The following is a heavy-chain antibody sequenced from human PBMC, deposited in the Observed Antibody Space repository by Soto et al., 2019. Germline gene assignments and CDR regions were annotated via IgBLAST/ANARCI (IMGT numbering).Heavy chain of an antibody. Sequence: QVYLVQSGAEVKKPGSSVKVSCQALRGTFTHDALIWVRQAPGHGIEWMGGIMPFFGSGTYAQKFQGRINITADESTSTVSLEESSRRSEDTTVYYCARDTAGYYSHVAYWGQGTLVTVSS. CDR1: RGTFTHDA. CDR3: ARDTAGYYSHVAY. D-gene: IGHD3-22*01. J-gene: IGHJ4*02. V-gene: IGHV1-69*01. CDR2: IMPFFGSG.